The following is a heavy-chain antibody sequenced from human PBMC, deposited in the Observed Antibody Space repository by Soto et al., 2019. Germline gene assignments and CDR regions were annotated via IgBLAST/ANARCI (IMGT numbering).Heavy chain of an antibody. V-gene: IGHV4-59*01. CDR1: GGSISSYY. CDR3: AGGIAARPLGY. Sequence: PSETLSLTCTVSGGSISSYYWSWIRQPPGKGLVWIGYVFYSGSTNYNPSLKSRVTISLDTSKNQFSLKLSSVTAADTAVYYCAGGIAARPLGYWGQGTLVTVSS. D-gene: IGHD6-6*01. J-gene: IGHJ4*02. CDR2: VFYSGST.